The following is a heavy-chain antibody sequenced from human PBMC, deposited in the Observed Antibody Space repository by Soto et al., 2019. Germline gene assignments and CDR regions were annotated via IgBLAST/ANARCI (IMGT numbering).Heavy chain of an antibody. CDR3: ARALSAYYDYYCGMDV. Sequence: PSETLSLTCAVYGGSFSGYYWSWIRQPPGKGLEWIGEINHSGSTNYNPSLKSRVTISVDTSKNQFSLKLSSVTAADTAVYYCARALSAYYDYYCGMDVWGQGTTVTVSS. CDR1: GGSFSGYY. CDR2: INHSGST. V-gene: IGHV4-34*01. J-gene: IGHJ6*02.